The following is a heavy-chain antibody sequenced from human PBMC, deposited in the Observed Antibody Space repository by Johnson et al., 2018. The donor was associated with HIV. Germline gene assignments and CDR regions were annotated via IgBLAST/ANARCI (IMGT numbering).Heavy chain of an antibody. CDR3: ARSHGSSGRGAFDI. CDR2: IYSGGST. CDR1: GFTVSSNY. J-gene: IGHJ3*02. D-gene: IGHD6-19*01. V-gene: IGHV3-66*01. Sequence: VQLVESGGGLVQPGGSLRLSCAAFGFTVSSNYMSWVRQAPGKGLEWVSVIYSGGSTYYADSVKGRFTISRDNSKNTLYLHMNSLRAEDTAVYYCARSHGSSGRGAFDIWGQGTMVTVSS.